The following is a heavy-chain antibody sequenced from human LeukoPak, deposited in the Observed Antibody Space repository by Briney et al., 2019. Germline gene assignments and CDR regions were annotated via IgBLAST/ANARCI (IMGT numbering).Heavy chain of an antibody. D-gene: IGHD2-2*01. J-gene: IGHJ4*02. CDR1: RESFSGHH. Sequence: PETLSLTSAVSRESFSGHHWCWVRQPPGMGLECIGDVNLSGGTNCNTPIQSRVSIGVVTSKKQFSLKLDSVTAADTAVYYCARRYCSSTSFSNVDYWGQGTLVTVSS. CDR3: ARRYCSSTSFSNVDY. CDR2: VNLSGGT. V-gene: IGHV4-34*01.